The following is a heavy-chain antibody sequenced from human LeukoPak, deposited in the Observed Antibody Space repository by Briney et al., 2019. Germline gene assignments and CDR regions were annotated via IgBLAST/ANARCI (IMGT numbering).Heavy chain of an antibody. CDR1: GYTFTNYD. V-gene: IGHV1-8*01. CDR2: MNPNSGDT. J-gene: IGHJ4*02. CDR3: TRSVRNGHIDY. D-gene: IGHD2-21*01. Sequence: ASVKVSCKASGYTFTNYDINWVRQATGQGLEWMGWMNPNSGDTGYAQKFQGRVTMTRSTPIRTAYMDLSSLIFEDTAVYYCTRSVRNGHIDYWGQGTLVTVSS.